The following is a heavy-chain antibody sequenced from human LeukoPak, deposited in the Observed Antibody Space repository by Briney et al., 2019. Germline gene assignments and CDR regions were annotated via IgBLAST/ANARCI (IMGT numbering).Heavy chain of an antibody. J-gene: IGHJ4*02. CDR3: VRALAGYFDY. V-gene: IGHV3-23*01. CDR2: ISGSGGST. CDR1: GFTFSSYS. Sequence: PGGSLRLSCAASGFTFSSYSMNWVRQAPGKGLEWVSAISGSGGSTYYADSVKGRFTISRDNSKNTLYLQMNSLRAEDTAVYYCVRALAGYFDYWGQGTLVTVSS.